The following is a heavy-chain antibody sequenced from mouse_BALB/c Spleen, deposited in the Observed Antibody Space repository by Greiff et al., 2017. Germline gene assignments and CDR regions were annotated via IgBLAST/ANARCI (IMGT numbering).Heavy chain of an antibody. V-gene: IGHV5-12-1*01. Sequence: DVMLVESGGGLVKPGGSLKLSCAASGFAFSSYDMSWVRQTPEKRLEWVAYISSGGGSTYYPDTVKGRFTISRDNAKNTLYLQMSSLKSEDTAMYYCARQEGAYYRYDGAWFAYWGQGTLVTVSA. J-gene: IGHJ3*01. CDR1: GFAFSSYD. CDR2: ISSGGGST. D-gene: IGHD2-14*01. CDR3: ARQEGAYYRYDGAWFAY.